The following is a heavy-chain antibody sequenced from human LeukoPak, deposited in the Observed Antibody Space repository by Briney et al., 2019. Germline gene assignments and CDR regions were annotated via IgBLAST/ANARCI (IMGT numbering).Heavy chain of an antibody. D-gene: IGHD2/OR15-2a*01. Sequence: GGSVRLSCAAYGFTFSSYVMSWVRQAPRKGLECVSGISGGGGSTYYADSVKGRLTVSRNNSKNTLYLQVNSLRAEDTAVYYCARKYGRYYSDYWGQGTLVTVSS. CDR2: ISGGGGST. CDR3: ARKYGRYYSDY. CDR1: GFTFSSYV. V-gene: IGHV3-23*01. J-gene: IGHJ4*02.